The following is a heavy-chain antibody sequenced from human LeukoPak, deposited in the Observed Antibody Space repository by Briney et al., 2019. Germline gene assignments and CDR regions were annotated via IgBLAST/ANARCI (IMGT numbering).Heavy chain of an antibody. CDR1: GFTFSSYS. CDR3: ARDQSSGSPAFDI. CDR2: ISASSGYI. D-gene: IGHD1-26*01. J-gene: IGHJ3*02. Sequence: PGGSLRLSCTASGFTFSSYSMNWVRQAPGKGLEWVSSISASSGYIYYADSVKGRFTITRDEATNSLYLQLNGLRAEDTAVYCCARDQSSGSPAFDIWGQGTMVTVSS. V-gene: IGHV3-21*01.